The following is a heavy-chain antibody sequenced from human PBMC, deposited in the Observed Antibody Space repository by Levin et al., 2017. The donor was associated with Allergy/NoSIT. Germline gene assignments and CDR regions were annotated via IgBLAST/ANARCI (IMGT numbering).Heavy chain of an antibody. CDR3: ARGPLAAAARF. CDR1: GFTFRDYY. V-gene: IGHV3-11*05. J-gene: IGHJ4*02. CDR2: ISGTSSAI. D-gene: IGHD6-13*01. Sequence: PGGSLRLSCAASGFTFRDYYMSWIRQAPGKGLELVSYISGTSSAIIYADPVKGRFTTSRDNAQNSLYLQMNSLRAEDTAVYFCARGPLAAAARFWGQGTVVTVSS.